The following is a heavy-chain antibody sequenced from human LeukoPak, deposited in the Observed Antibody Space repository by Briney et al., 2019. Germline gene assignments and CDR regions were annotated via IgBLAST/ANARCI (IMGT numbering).Heavy chain of an antibody. D-gene: IGHD1-14*01. CDR2: ISGSGDYT. CDR1: GFTFSNDA. CDR3: AKNWNHGTEYFQH. J-gene: IGHJ1*01. V-gene: IGHV3-23*01. Sequence: GGSLRLSCAASGFTFSNDAMSWVRQAPGRGLEWVSAISGSGDYTNYADSVKGRFTISRDNSKNTLYLQMNSLRAEDTAVYYCAKNWNHGTEYFQHWGQGTLVTVSS.